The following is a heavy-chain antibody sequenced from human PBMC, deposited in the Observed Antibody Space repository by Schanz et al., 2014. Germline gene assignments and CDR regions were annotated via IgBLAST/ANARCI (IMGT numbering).Heavy chain of an antibody. CDR2: IIPILGIA. V-gene: IGHV1-69*02. CDR3: ASSGAGYSSSWDFDY. CDR1: GGTFSSYA. J-gene: IGHJ4*02. D-gene: IGHD6-13*01. Sequence: QVQLAQSGAEVKKPGSPVKVSCKSSGGTFSSYAISWVRQAPGQGLEWMGRIIPILGIANYAQKFQGRVTITADKSTFTAYMDVSSLRSEDTAVYYCASSGAGYSSSWDFDYWGQGTLVTVSS.